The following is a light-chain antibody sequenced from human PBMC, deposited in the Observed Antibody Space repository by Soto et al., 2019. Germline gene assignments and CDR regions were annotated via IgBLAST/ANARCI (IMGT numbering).Light chain of an antibody. CDR3: QHSDRSSPT. V-gene: IGKV1-5*01. CDR1: QNLSVC. J-gene: IGKJ2*01. Sequence: DIQMTQSPSTLSASVGDGFTITCRARQNLSVCLAWYQQRPGKAPKFLIYDASNLENGVSARFSGSGSGTECTLTLRSLQPDDFATYYCQHSDRSSPTFGQGTKLEIK. CDR2: DAS.